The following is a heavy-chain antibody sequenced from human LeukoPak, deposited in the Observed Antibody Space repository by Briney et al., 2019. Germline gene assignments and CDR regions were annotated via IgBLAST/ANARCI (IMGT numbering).Heavy chain of an antibody. CDR1: AFTFSRYG. Sequence: GGTLRLSCAASAFTFSRYGMGWVRQAPGKGLEWVSAHSGSGLSTYYADSVKGRFTISRDNSKNTLYLQMNSLRAEDTAVYYCAKPWREDGDYWSFNYWGQGTLVTVSS. J-gene: IGHJ4*02. D-gene: IGHD4-17*01. CDR3: AKPWREDGDYWSFNY. V-gene: IGHV3-23*01. CDR2: HSGSGLST.